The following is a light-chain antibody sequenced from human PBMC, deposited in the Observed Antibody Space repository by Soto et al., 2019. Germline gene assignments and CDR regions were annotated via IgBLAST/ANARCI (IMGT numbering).Light chain of an antibody. CDR2: DNS. CDR1: SSSIGAGYD. CDR3: QSYDISLSAYV. V-gene: IGLV1-40*01. J-gene: IGLJ1*01. Sequence: QSVLTQPPSVSGAPGQRVTISCTGSSSSIGAGYDVHWYQQLPGTAPKLLIYDNSNRPSGVPDRFSASRSGASASLAITGLQADDEAEYYCQSYDISLSAYVFGTGTKLTVL.